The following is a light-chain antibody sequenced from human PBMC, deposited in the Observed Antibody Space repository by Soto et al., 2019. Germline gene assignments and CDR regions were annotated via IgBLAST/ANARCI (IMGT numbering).Light chain of an antibody. CDR2: GAS. V-gene: IGKV3-20*01. CDR1: QSVSSSY. Sequence: EIVLTQSPGTLSLSPRERATLSCRASQSVSSSYLAWYQQKPGPAPRLLIYGASSRAPGIPDRFSGSGSGTDFTLTISRLEPEDFAVYYCQQYGSSIHMYTFGQGTKLEIK. J-gene: IGKJ2*01. CDR3: QQYGSSIHMYT.